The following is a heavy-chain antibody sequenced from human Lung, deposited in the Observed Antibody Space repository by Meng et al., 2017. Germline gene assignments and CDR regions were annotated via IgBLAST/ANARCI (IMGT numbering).Heavy chain of an antibody. CDR1: GGSFSDYY. CDR2: INHSGST. J-gene: IGHJ4*02. D-gene: IGHD4-11*01. CDR3: ARGPTTMAHDFDY. V-gene: IGHV4-34*01. Sequence: QGQLQPWVAGLLKPSETLPLTCVVSGGSFSDYYWSWIRQPPGKGLEWIGEINHSGSTNYNPSLESRATISVDTSQNNLSLKLSSVTAADSAVYYCARGPTTMAHDFDYWGQGTLVTVSS.